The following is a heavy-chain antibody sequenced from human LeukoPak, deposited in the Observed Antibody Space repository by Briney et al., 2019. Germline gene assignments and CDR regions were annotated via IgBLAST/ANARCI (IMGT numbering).Heavy chain of an antibody. Sequence: GASVKVSCKASGYTFTSYGISWVRQAPGQGLEWMGWMNPNSGNTGYAQKFQGRVTMTRNTSISTAYMELSSLRSEDTAVYYCARGLYPPGGRTTTAGTWYYYYYMDVWGKGTTVTVSS. CDR2: MNPNSGNT. D-gene: IGHD6-19*01. CDR1: GYTFTSYG. V-gene: IGHV1-8*02. CDR3: ARGLYPPGGRTTTAGTWYYYYYMDV. J-gene: IGHJ6*03.